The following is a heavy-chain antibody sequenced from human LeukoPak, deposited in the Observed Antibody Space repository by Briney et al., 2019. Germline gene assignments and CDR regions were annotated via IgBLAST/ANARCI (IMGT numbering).Heavy chain of an antibody. V-gene: IGHV4-59*01. CDR3: ARDSAGDYWLDP. J-gene: IGHJ5*02. Sequence: SETLSLTCTVSGGSIRSSYWSWIRQPPGKGLEWIGYIYYSGSTNYNPSLKSRVTMSVDTSKNQFSLKLSSVTTADTAVYFCARDSAGDYWLDPWGQGTPVTVSS. D-gene: IGHD7-27*01. CDR1: GGSIRSSY. CDR2: IYYSGST.